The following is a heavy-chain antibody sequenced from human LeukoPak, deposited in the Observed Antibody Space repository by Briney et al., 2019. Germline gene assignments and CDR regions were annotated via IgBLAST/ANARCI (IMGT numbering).Heavy chain of an antibody. CDR2: IFSGGST. J-gene: IGHJ4*02. D-gene: IGHD5-24*01. V-gene: IGHV3-53*01. CDR1: GFTVSSNY. CDR3: AREIYGYNGGNYFDY. Sequence: PGGSLRLSCAASGFTVSSNYMSWVRQAPGKGLEWVSVIFSGGSTYYADSVKGRFTISRDNSKNTLYLQMNSLRAEDTAVYYCAREIYGYNGGNYFDYWGQGTLVTVSS.